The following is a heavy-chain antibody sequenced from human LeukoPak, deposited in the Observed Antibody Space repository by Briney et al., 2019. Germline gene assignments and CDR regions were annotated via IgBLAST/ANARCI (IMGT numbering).Heavy chain of an antibody. Sequence: PGGSLRLSCAGSGFTFSRYSMNWFRQAPGKGLERVSSISSSSSYIFYADSVKGRFTISRDNANNSLYLLMSSLRAEDTAVYYCARDAQWLVPEGYYFYMDVWGKGTTVTVSS. CDR3: ARDAQWLVPEGYYFYMDV. CDR1: GFTFSRYS. CDR2: ISSSSSYI. J-gene: IGHJ6*03. V-gene: IGHV3-21*01. D-gene: IGHD6-19*01.